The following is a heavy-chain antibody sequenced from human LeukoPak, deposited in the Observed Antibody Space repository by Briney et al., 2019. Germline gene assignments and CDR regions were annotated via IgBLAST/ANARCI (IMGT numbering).Heavy chain of an antibody. J-gene: IGHJ6*03. V-gene: IGHV4-34*01. CDR2: INHSGST. D-gene: IGHD2-2*01. Sequence: PSETLSLTCAVYGGSFSGYYWSWIRQPPGKGLEWIGEINHSGSTNYNPSLKSRVTISVDTSKNQFSLKLSSVTAADTAVYYCARLWYCSSTSCWGYYYYMDVWGKGTTVTVSS. CDR1: GGSFSGYY. CDR3: ARLWYCSSTSCWGYYYYMDV.